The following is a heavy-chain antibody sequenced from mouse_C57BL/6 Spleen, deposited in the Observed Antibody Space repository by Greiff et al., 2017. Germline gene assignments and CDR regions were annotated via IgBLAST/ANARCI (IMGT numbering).Heavy chain of an antibody. CDR3: AKDSSGYEDAMDY. CDR1: GYTFTSYW. V-gene: IGHV1-52*01. Sequence: QVQLQQPGAELVRPGSSVKLSCKASGYTFTSYWMHWVKQRPIQGLEWIGNIDPSDSETHYNQKFKDKATLTVDKSSSTAYMQLSSLTSEDSAVYYCAKDSSGYEDAMDYWGQGTSVTVSS. D-gene: IGHD3-2*02. CDR2: IDPSDSET. J-gene: IGHJ4*01.